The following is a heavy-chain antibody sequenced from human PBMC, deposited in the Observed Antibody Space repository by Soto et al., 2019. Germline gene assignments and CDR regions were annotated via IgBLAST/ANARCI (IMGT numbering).Heavy chain of an antibody. V-gene: IGHV4-59*11. Sequence: SETLSLTCTVSSGSISSHYWAWVRQPSGKGLEWIGYIHYIGSTNYNASLKSRATISVDTSRNQFSLKLRSVTAADTAVYYCARGGLAARKGRWFDPWGQGTLVTVSS. CDR2: IHYIGST. D-gene: IGHD6-6*01. J-gene: IGHJ5*02. CDR3: ARGGLAARKGRWFDP. CDR1: SGSISSHY.